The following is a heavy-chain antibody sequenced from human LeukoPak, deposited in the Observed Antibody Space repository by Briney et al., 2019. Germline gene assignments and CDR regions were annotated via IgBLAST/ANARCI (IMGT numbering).Heavy chain of an antibody. Sequence: SQILSLTRAISGDSVSSNSVTWNWIRQSPSRGLEWLGRTYYRSTWYNDYAVSVRGRITVNPDTSKNQFSLHLNSVTPEDTAVYYCARRLTQYDCFDPWGQGILVTVSS. D-gene: IGHD2-2*01. CDR2: TYYRSTWYN. J-gene: IGHJ5*02. CDR1: GDSVSSNSVT. CDR3: ARRLTQYDCFDP. V-gene: IGHV6-1*01.